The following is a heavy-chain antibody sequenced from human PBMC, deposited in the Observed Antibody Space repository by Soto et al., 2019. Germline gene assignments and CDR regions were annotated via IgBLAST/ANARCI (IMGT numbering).Heavy chain of an antibody. V-gene: IGHV6-1*01. D-gene: IGHD6-19*01. CDR2: TYYRSKWYN. CDR1: GDSVSSNSAD. CDR3: ARGWYSSGWRHIGY. Sequence: SQTLSLTCAISGDSVSSNSADWNWIRQSPSRGIEWLGRTYYRSKWYNDYAVSVKSRITINPDTSKNQFSLQLNSVTPEDTAVYYCARGWYSSGWRHIGYWGQGTLVTVSS. J-gene: IGHJ4*02.